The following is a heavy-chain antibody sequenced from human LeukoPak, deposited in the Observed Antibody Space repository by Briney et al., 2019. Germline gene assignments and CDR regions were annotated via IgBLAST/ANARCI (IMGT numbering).Heavy chain of an antibody. CDR2: IRYDGSNK. V-gene: IGHV3-30*02. CDR3: AKLIQLERSVDAFDI. D-gene: IGHD1-1*01. J-gene: IGHJ3*02. CDR1: GFTFSSYD. Sequence: PGGSLRLSCAASGFTFSSYDMHLVRQAPGKGLEWVAFIRYDGSNKYYADSVKGRFTISRDNSKNTLYLQMNSLRAEDTAVYYCAKLIQLERSVDAFDIWGQGTMVTVSS.